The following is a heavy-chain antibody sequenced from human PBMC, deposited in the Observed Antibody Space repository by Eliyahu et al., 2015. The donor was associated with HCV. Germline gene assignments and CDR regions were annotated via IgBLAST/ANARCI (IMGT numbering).Heavy chain of an antibody. CDR3: ASRNDYGGNVEDDY. CDR1: GFTFSSYE. CDR2: ISSSGSTI. Sequence: EVQLVXSGGGLVQPGGSLRLSCAXSGFTFSSYEMNXVXQAPGKGLEWVSYISSSGSTIYYADSVKGRFTISRDNAKNSLYLQMNSLRADDTAVYYCASRNDYGGNVEDDYWGQGTLVTVSS. J-gene: IGHJ4*02. V-gene: IGHV3-48*03. D-gene: IGHD4-23*01.